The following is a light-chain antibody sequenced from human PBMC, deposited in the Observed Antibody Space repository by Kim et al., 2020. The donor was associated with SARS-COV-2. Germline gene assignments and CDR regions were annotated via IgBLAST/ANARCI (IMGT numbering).Light chain of an antibody. CDR1: KGVSNN. Sequence: SVSPGDCATLSCRAAKGVSNNVAWYQQHPGQPHRLLMYAASTRATGIPARFSGSGSGTEFTLTISSLQSEDIAIYHCQQYDNWPGTFGQGTKLEI. V-gene: IGKV3-15*01. CDR2: AAS. CDR3: QQYDNWPGT. J-gene: IGKJ2*01.